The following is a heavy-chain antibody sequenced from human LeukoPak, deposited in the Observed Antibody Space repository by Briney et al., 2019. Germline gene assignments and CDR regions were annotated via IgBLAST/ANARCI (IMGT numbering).Heavy chain of an antibody. D-gene: IGHD3-10*01. CDR2: IYSGGST. J-gene: IGHJ4*02. V-gene: IGHV3-66*01. Sequence: GGSLRLSCAASGFTFSSYSMNWVRQAPGKGLEWVSVIYSGGSTYYADSVKGRFIISRDNSKNTLYLQMNSLRAEDTAVYYCARDLIVGGLFRVPEWGQGTLVTVSS. CDR3: ARDLIVGGLFRVPE. CDR1: GFTFSSYS.